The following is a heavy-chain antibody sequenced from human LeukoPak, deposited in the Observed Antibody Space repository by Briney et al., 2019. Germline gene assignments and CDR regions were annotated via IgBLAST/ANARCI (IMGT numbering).Heavy chain of an antibody. J-gene: IGHJ3*02. CDR1: GFTFSSYA. D-gene: IGHD3-16*01. CDR2: ISGSGGST. CDR3: AKDLGKYDYVWGVGAFDI. V-gene: IGHV3-23*01. Sequence: GGSLRLSCAASGFTFSSYAMSWVRQAPGKGLEWVSAISGSGGSTYYADSVKGRFTISRDNSKNTLYLRMNTLRAEDTALYYCAKDLGKYDYVWGVGAFDIWGQGTMVTVSS.